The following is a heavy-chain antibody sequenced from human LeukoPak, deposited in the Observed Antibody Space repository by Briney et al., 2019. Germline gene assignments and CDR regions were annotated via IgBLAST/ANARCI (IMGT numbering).Heavy chain of an antibody. CDR1: GGSISSGSYY. V-gene: IGHV4-61*02. CDR3: ARILAAPYWFDP. CDR2: TYTSGST. D-gene: IGHD2-15*01. Sequence: TLSLTCTVSGGSISSGSYYCSWIRQPAGKGLEWIGRTYTSGSTNYNPSLKSRVSISVDTSKNQFSLKLSSVTAADTAVYYCARILAAPYWFDPWGQGTLVTVSS. J-gene: IGHJ5*02.